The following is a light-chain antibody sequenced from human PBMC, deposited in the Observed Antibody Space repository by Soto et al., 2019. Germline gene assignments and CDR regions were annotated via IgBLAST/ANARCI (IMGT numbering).Light chain of an antibody. CDR2: GAS. J-gene: IGKJ1*01. CDR3: QQYGSSPLT. V-gene: IGKV3-20*01. CDR1: QSVSGSY. Sequence: EVVLTRSPGTLSLSPVEIATLSSMVSQSVSGSYLAWYQQKPGQAPRLLIFGASNRATGIPDRFSGSGSGTDFTLTISRLEPEDFAVYYCQQYGSSPLTFGQGTKVDIK.